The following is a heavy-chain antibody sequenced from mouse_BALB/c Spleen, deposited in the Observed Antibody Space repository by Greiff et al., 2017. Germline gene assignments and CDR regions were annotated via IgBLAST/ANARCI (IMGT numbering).Heavy chain of an antibody. D-gene: IGHD2-14*01. CDR3: ARNRYDVGSWFAY. Sequence: EVQRVESGAELVRPGALVKLSCKASGFNIKDYYMHWVKQRPEQGLEWIGWIDPENGNTIYDPKFQGKASITADTSSNTAYLQLSSLTSEDTAVYYCARNRYDVGSWFAYWGQGTLVTVSA. CDR1: GFNIKDYY. CDR2: IDPENGNT. J-gene: IGHJ3*01. V-gene: IGHV14-1*02.